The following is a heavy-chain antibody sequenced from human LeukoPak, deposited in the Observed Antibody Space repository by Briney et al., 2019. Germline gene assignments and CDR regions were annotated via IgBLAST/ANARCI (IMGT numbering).Heavy chain of an antibody. Sequence: PGGSLRLSCAASGFTFSNSAMSWVRQAPGEGLEWGSTLSGSGITTYYADSVKGRFTISRDNSKNTLYLQMNSLRAEDTAVYYCAKGIYSSGWSYFDYWGHGTLVTVSS. CDR1: GFTFSNSA. CDR3: AKGIYSSGWSYFDY. CDR2: LSGSGITT. D-gene: IGHD6-19*01. V-gene: IGHV3-23*01. J-gene: IGHJ4*01.